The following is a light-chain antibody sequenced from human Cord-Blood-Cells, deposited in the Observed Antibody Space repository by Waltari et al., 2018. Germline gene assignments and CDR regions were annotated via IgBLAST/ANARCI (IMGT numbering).Light chain of an antibody. V-gene: IGKV1-8*01. CDR2: AAS. CDR1: QGISSY. Sequence: IRITQSPSSLSASTGDRVTITCRASQGISSYLAWYQQKPGKAPKLLIYAASTLQSGVPSRFSGSGSGTDFTLTISCLQSEDFATYYCQQYYSYPPLTFGGGTKVEIK. CDR3: QQYYSYPPLT. J-gene: IGKJ4*01.